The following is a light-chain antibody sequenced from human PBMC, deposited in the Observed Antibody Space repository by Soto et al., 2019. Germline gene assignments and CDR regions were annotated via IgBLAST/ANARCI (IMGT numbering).Light chain of an antibody. CDR2: LVS. V-gene: IGKV2-28*01. Sequence: IVMTQSPLSLPVTPGEPASISCNSSQSLLLSNGNTYLDWYLQKPGQSPQLLIYLVSNRASGVPDRFRSGGSGTDFTLKISRVEAEDVGVYYCLQSLQIPWAFGQGTKVEIK. CDR1: QSLLLSNGNTY. J-gene: IGKJ1*01. CDR3: LQSLQIPWA.